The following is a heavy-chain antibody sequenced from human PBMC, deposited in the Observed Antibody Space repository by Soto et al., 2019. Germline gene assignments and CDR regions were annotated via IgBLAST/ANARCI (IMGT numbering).Heavy chain of an antibody. D-gene: IGHD3-22*01. Sequence: PSETLSLTCAVSGGSITSNWWSWVRQPPGKGLEWIGYIHYSGSTNYNPSLRSRVTISVNTSKNQFSLKLTSVTAADTAVYYCARVYYYDSSGYWYYFDYWGQGTLVTVSS. CDR1: GGSITSNW. V-gene: IGHV4-59*08. CDR3: ARVYYYDSSGYWYYFDY. CDR2: IHYSGST. J-gene: IGHJ4*02.